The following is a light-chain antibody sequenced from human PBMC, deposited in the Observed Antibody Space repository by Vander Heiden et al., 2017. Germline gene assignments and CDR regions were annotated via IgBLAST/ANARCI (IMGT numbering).Light chain of an antibody. Sequence: DDQISQSPCCVSAAVGDRVTITCRASQGINSWLVWYQQKPGKAPNLLIYAASRLQSGVPSRFSGSGSGTDFTLTINSLQPEDFATYYCQQANSFPLTFGGGTKVEIK. CDR1: QGINSW. CDR2: AAS. V-gene: IGKV1-12*01. CDR3: QQANSFPLT. J-gene: IGKJ4*01.